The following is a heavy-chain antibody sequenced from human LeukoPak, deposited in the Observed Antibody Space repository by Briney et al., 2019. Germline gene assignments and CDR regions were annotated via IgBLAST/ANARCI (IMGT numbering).Heavy chain of an antibody. J-gene: IGHJ3*02. CDR1: GLTFSSYA. Sequence: GGSLRLSCAASGLTFSSYAMSWVRQAPGKGLEWVSAISGSGGNTYFADSVKGRFTISRDNSKNTLYLQMNSLRAEDTAVYYCARACSGGTCYLVAFDIWGQGTMVTVSS. CDR3: ARACSGGTCYLVAFDI. V-gene: IGHV3-23*01. D-gene: IGHD2-15*01. CDR2: ISGSGGNT.